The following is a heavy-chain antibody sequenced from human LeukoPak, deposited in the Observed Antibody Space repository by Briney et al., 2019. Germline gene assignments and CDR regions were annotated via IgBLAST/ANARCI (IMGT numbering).Heavy chain of an antibody. CDR3: AKDRRNLSGDDAFDI. Sequence: GGSLRLSCAASGFTFDNYGMYWIRQPPGKGLEWVSGISWNSASMGYADSVKGRFIISRDNAKNSLYLQMNSLKTEDTALYYCAKDRRNLSGDDAFDIWGQGTMVTVSS. CDR1: GFTFDNYG. V-gene: IGHV3-9*01. CDR2: ISWNSASM. D-gene: IGHD1-14*01. J-gene: IGHJ3*02.